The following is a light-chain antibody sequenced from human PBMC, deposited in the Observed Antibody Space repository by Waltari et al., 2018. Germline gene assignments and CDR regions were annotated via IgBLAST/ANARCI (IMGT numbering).Light chain of an antibody. Sequence: QSALTQPASVSGSPGQSITISCTGTNSDVGSYNLVSWYQHHPGKAPKVMIYEGSERPSGVSNRFSGSKSGNTASLTISGLQAEDEADYYCCSYAGSSPSVVFGGGTKLTVL. V-gene: IGLV2-23*01. CDR1: NSDVGSYNL. CDR3: CSYAGSSPSVV. J-gene: IGLJ2*01. CDR2: EGS.